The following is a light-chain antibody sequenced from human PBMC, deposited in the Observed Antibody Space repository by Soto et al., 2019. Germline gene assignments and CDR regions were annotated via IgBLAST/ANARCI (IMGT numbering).Light chain of an antibody. CDR1: QGISSY. V-gene: IGKV1-8*01. CDR3: QQYYSYPLLT. CDR2: AAS. Sequence: AIRMTQSPSSLSASTGDRVTITCRASQGISSYLAWYQQKPGKAPKLLICAASTLQSGVPSRFSGSGSGTDFTLTISCLQSEDFATYYCQQYYSYPLLTFGGGTKVEIK. J-gene: IGKJ4*01.